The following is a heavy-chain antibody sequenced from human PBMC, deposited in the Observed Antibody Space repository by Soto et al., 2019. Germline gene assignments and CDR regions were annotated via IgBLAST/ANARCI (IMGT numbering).Heavy chain of an antibody. Sequence: EVQLLESGGGLVQPGGSLRLSCAASGFTFSSYAMSWVRQAPGKGLEWVSAISGSGGSTYYADSVKGRFTISRDNFKNTLYLQMNSLRAEDTAVYYCAKWSGLVRGVMDYWGQGTLVTVSS. J-gene: IGHJ4*02. D-gene: IGHD3-10*01. V-gene: IGHV3-23*01. CDR1: GFTFSSYA. CDR2: ISGSGGST. CDR3: AKWSGLVRGVMDY.